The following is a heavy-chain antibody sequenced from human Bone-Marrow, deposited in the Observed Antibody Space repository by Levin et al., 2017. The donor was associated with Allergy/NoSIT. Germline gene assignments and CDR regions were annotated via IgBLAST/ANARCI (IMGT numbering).Heavy chain of an antibody. V-gene: IGHV3-21*01. Sequence: GGSLRLSCTASGFNFNTCDMNWVRQAPGKGLEWVSSISRHSTYIYYAESLKGRFTISRDNAKNSLYLQMNSLRPEDTAVYYCARGSGFHSDGEFEYWGQGTLLIVSS. CDR3: ARGSGFHSDGEFEY. D-gene: IGHD3-10*01. CDR2: ISRHSTYI. CDR1: GFNFNTCD. J-gene: IGHJ4*02.